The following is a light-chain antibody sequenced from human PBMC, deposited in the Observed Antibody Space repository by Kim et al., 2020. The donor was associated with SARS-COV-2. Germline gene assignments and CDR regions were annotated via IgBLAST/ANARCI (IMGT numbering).Light chain of an antibody. Sequence: DIQMTQSPSSLSASVGDRVTITCRASQSIDSYLNWYQQQPGKAPKLLIHDASTLQSGVASRFSGRGYATDFTLTISSLQPEDFGTYYCQQSSRAPLTFAGGTKVDIK. CDR2: DAS. CDR3: QQSSRAPLT. V-gene: IGKV1-39*01. CDR1: QSIDSY. J-gene: IGKJ4*01.